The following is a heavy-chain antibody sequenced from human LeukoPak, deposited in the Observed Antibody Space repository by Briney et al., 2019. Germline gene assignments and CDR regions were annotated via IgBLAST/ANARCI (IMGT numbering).Heavy chain of an antibody. CDR2: IYHSGST. V-gene: IGHV4-30-2*01. CDR1: GGSISSGGYS. Sequence: SETLSLTCAVSGGSISSGGYSWNWIRQPPGKGLEWIGYIYHSGSTYYSPSLKSRVTISVDRSKNQFSLKLSSVTAADTAVYYCARLIRATNGMDVWGQGTTVTVSS. D-gene: IGHD1-26*01. J-gene: IGHJ6*02. CDR3: ARLIRATNGMDV.